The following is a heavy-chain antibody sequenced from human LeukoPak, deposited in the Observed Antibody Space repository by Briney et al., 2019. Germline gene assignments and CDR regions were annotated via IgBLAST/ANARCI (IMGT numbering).Heavy chain of an antibody. CDR2: INLNGGAT. CDR3: ARDERYSDADHHYPDLGY. D-gene: IGHD3-16*01. CDR1: GYIFTGYY. Sequence: ASVKVSCKASGYIFTGYYLFWVRQAPGQGLEWMGWINLNGGATRYAQKFQGRVTLTCDTSIRTTYMELSSLTSDDTAVYYCARDERYSDADHHYPDLGYWGQGTLVTVSS. V-gene: IGHV1-2*02. J-gene: IGHJ4*02.